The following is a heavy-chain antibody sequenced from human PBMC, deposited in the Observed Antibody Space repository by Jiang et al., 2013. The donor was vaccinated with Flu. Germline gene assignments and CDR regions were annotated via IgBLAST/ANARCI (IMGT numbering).Heavy chain of an antibody. CDR2: IYYSGST. CDR3: ARLITYSSGWRDY. Sequence: SGPGLVKPSETLSLTCTVSGGSISSSSYYWGWIRQPPGKGLEWIGSIYYSGSTYYNPSLKSRVTISVDTSKNQFSLKLSSVTAADTAVYYCARLITYSSGWRDYWGQGTLVTVSS. D-gene: IGHD6-19*01. J-gene: IGHJ4*02. V-gene: IGHV4-39*01. CDR1: GGSISSSSYY.